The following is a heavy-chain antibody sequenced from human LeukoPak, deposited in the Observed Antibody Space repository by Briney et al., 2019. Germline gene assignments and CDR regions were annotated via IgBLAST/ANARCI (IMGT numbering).Heavy chain of an antibody. CDR2: IYYSGST. CDR3: ASGGYGGNVDY. V-gene: IGHV4-59*06. Sequence: SETLSLTCTVSGGSISSYYWSWIRQPPGKGLEWIGYIYYSGSTYYNPSLKSRVTISVDTSKNQFSLKLSSVTAADTAVYYCASGGYGGNVDYWGQGTLVTVSS. D-gene: IGHD4-23*01. J-gene: IGHJ4*02. CDR1: GGSISSYY.